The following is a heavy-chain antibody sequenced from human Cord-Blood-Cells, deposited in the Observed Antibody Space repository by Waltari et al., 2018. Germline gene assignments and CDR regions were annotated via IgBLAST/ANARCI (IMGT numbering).Heavy chain of an antibody. D-gene: IGHD3-22*01. J-gene: IGHJ4*02. CDR3: ARAGGDYYDSSGYYFDY. Sequence: QVQLVQSGAEVKKPGASVKVSCKASGYTFTGYYMHWVRQAPGQGLEWMVWISPNSGVTNYAQKFQGRVTMTRDTSISTSYMELSRLRSDDTAVYYCARAGGDYYDSSGYYFDYWGQGTLVTVSS. CDR1: GYTFTGYY. V-gene: IGHV1-2*02. CDR2: ISPNSGVT.